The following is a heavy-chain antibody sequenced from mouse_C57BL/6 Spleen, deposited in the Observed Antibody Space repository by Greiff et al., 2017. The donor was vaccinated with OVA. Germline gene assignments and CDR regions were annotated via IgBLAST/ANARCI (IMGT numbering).Heavy chain of an antibody. V-gene: IGHV14-1*01. D-gene: IGHD2-2*01. CDR1: GFNIKDYY. J-gene: IGHJ3*01. Sequence: EVKLQESGAELVRPGASVKLSCTASGFNIKDYYMHWVKQRPEQGLEWIGRIDPEDGDTEYAPKFQGKATMTADTSSNTAYLQLSSLTSEDTAVYYCTTTRYGYDGAWFAYWGQGTLVTVSA. CDR2: IDPEDGDT. CDR3: TTTRYGYDGAWFAY.